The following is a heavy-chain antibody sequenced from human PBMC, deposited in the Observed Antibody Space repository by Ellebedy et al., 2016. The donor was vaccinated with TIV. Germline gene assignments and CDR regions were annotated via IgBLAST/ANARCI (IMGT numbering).Heavy chain of an antibody. Sequence: AASVKVSCKASGYIFTKFAIHWLRQAPGQRLEWMGWINVGNGNTKYSQAFQGRVSITRDTAATTAFMELSSLRSEDTAVYYCAKVGGYGDNDFEYWGQGTLVSVSS. CDR2: INVGNGNT. J-gene: IGHJ4*02. D-gene: IGHD4-17*01. CDR1: GYIFTKFA. CDR3: AKVGGYGDNDFEY. V-gene: IGHV1-3*01.